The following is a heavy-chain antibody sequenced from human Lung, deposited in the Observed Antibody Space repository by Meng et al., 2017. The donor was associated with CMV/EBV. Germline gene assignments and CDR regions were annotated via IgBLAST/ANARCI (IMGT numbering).Heavy chain of an antibody. CDR2: IFSNDDK. CDR3: ALIGDVAGRPFDF. D-gene: IGHD6-6*01. V-gene: IGHV2-26*01. J-gene: IGHJ4*02. Sequence: SGPTLVXPTGTLTLTCTVSGFSLSTTGMGVDWIRQPPGKALEWLAHIFSNDDKSYSTSLKSRLTISKDTSQSQVVLTMTNMDPVDTATYYGALIGDVAGRPFDFXGQGXLVTVSS. CDR1: GFSLSTTGMG.